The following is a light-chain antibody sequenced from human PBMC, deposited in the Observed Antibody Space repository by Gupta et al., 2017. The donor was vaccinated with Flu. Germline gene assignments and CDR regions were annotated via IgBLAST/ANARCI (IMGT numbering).Light chain of an antibody. J-gene: IGKJ4*01. CDR1: QSVSSY. CDR3: QQRSNWLT. Sequence: EIVLTQSPATLSLSPGERATLSCRASQSVSSYLAWYQQKPGQAPRLLIYDASNRATGIPARFSGSGSGXDFTLTXSSLDTEDFAVYYCQQRSNWLTFGXGTKVEIK. CDR2: DAS. V-gene: IGKV3-11*01.